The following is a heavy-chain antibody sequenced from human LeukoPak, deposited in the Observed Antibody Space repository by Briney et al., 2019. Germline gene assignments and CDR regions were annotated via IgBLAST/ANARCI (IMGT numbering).Heavy chain of an antibody. J-gene: IGHJ6*03. CDR3: ARGGGYYHMDV. V-gene: IGHV4-34*01. CDR2: INHSGST. CDR1: GGSFSGYY. D-gene: IGHD1-26*01. Sequence: PSETLSLTCAVYGGSFSGYYWSWIRQPPGKGLEWIGEINHSGSTNYNPSLKSRVTISVDTSKNQFSLKLSSVTAADTAVYYCARGGGYYHMDVWGKGTTVTVSS.